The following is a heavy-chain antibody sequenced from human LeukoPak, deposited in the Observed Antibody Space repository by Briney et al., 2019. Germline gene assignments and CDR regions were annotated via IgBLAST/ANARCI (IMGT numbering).Heavy chain of an antibody. J-gene: IGHJ4*02. Sequence: PGGSLRLSCAASGFTFSSYAMSWVRQAPGKGLEWVSAISGSGGSTYYADSVKGRFTISRDNSKNTLYLQMNSLRAEDTAVYYCAKSFQYYYDSSGYRDYWGQGTLVTVSS. CDR1: GFTFSSYA. D-gene: IGHD3-22*01. V-gene: IGHV3-23*01. CDR2: ISGSGGST. CDR3: AKSFQYYYDSSGYRDY.